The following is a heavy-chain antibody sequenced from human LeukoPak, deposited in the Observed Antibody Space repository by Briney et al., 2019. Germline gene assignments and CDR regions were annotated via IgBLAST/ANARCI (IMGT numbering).Heavy chain of an antibody. Sequence: PGGSLRLSCAASGFTFSSYTMNWVRQAARTRVKGVTYISSSSSTMFYADSVKGRFTISRDNAKNSLFLQLNSLRAEDTAVYYCARGSSSWYLFDNWGQGTLVTVSS. CDR3: ARGSSSWYLFDN. V-gene: IGHV3-48*01. CDR1: GFTFSSYT. D-gene: IGHD6-13*01. CDR2: ISSSSSTM. J-gene: IGHJ4*02.